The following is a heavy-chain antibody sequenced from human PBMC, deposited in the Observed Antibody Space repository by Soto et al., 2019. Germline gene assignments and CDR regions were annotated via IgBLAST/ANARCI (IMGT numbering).Heavy chain of an antibody. V-gene: IGHV3-33*01. CDR2: IWNDGSNE. CDR1: GFNFSSYG. J-gene: IGHJ3*02. CDR3: ARGDAFDI. Sequence: GGSLRLSCEASGFNFSSYGIHWVRQAPGKGLEWVAIIWNDGSNEYYADSVKGRFTISRDNSKNTLYLQMNSLRAEDTAVYYCARGDAFDIWGQGTMVTVSS.